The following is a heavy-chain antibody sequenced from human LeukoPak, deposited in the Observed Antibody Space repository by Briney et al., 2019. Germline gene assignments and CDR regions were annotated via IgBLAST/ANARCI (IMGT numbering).Heavy chain of an antibody. CDR3: ARGPEWASMLSYYFDY. CDR2: MNPRSLNT. J-gene: IGHJ4*02. CDR1: GYTFTSYD. D-gene: IGHD3-16*02. V-gene: IGHV1-8*01. Sequence: ASVKVSCKASGYTFTSYDIIWMRQGTGQGLEWMGWMNPRSLNTGYAQEFQGRVTMTRNTSISTAYMELSSLRSEDSAIYYCARGPEWASMLSYYFDYWGQGTLVTVSS.